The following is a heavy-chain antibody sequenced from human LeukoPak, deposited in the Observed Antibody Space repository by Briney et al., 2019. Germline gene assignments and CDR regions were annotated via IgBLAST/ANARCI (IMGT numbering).Heavy chain of an antibody. Sequence: GASVKVSCKASGGTFSSYAINWVRQATGQGLEWMGWMNPNSGNTGYAQKFQGRVTITRNTSISTAYMELSSLRSEDTAVYYCARVMYSSSSRIGYWGQGTLVTVSS. CDR1: GGTFSSYA. CDR3: ARVMYSSSSRIGY. CDR2: MNPNSGNT. J-gene: IGHJ4*02. D-gene: IGHD6-6*01. V-gene: IGHV1-8*03.